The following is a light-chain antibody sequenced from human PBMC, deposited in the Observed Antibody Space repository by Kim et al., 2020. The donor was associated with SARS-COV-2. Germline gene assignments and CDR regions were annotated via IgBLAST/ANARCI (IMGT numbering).Light chain of an antibody. Sequence: VSPGESATLSCRASQSISVNVAWYQQKPGQAPRLLIYGASTRATGVPARFSGRGSGTDFTLTISSLQSEDSAVYYCQQSNNWPMYTFGQGTKLEI. J-gene: IGKJ2*01. CDR2: GAS. CDR3: QQSNNWPMYT. CDR1: QSISVN. V-gene: IGKV3-15*01.